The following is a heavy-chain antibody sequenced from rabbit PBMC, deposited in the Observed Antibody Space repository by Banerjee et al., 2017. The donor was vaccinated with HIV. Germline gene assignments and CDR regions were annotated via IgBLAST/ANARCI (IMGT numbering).Heavy chain of an antibody. CDR2: IYAGDGST. CDR3: ARGGVAGWNFNL. CDR1: GFDFSSNA. Sequence: QQQLEESGGGLVKPEGSLTLTCKASGFDFSSNAMCWFRQAPGKGPEWIACIYAGDGSTDYASWVNGRFTITRSTSLNTVTLQMTSLTAADTAIYFCARGGVAGWNFNLWGQGTLVTVS. V-gene: IGHV1S47*01. J-gene: IGHJ4*01. D-gene: IGHD4-2*01.